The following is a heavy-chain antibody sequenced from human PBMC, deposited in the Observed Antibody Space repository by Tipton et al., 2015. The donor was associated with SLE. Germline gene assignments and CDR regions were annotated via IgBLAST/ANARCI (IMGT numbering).Heavy chain of an antibody. Sequence: TLSLTCTVSGDSISSYYWTWIRQPPGKGLEWIGYISSGGGTNYNPSLKGRVTMSVDTAKSHFSLKLTSVTAADTAVYYCARGMLTWRGAIVGVDVWGQGTTVTVSS. CDR1: GDSISSYY. CDR2: ISSGGGT. D-gene: IGHD2-8*01. V-gene: IGHV4-4*08. CDR3: ARGMLTWRGAIVGVDV. J-gene: IGHJ6*02.